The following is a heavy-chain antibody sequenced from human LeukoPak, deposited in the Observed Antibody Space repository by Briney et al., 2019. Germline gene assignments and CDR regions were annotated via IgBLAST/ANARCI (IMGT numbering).Heavy chain of an antibody. CDR1: GFTFSSYA. Sequence: GGSLRLSCAASGFTFSSYAMHWVRQAPGKGLEWAAVISYDGSNKYYADSVKGRFTISRDNSKNTLYLQMNSLRAEDTAFYYCARDLSGGYSCDYWGQGTPVTVSS. V-gene: IGHV3-30-3*01. CDR2: ISYDGSNK. J-gene: IGHJ4*02. D-gene: IGHD1-26*01. CDR3: ARDLSGGYSCDY.